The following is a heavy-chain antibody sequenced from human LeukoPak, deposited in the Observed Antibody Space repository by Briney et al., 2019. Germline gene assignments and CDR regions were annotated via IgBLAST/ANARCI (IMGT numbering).Heavy chain of an antibody. CDR2: IIPIFGTT. J-gene: IGHJ6*03. CDR3: ARVVGLTGYSSNWYSGYYYYMDV. Sequence: ASVKVSCKTSGGTFSSYAITWVRQTPGQGLEWMGGIIPIFGTTNYAQKFQDRVTITADKSTSTAYMKLSSLRSEDTAVYYCARVVGLTGYSSNWYSGYYYYMDVWGKGTTVTVSS. V-gene: IGHV1-69*06. D-gene: IGHD6-13*01. CDR1: GGTFSSYA.